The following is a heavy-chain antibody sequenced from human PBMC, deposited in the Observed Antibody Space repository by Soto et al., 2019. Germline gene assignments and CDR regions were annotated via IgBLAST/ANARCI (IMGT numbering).Heavy chain of an antibody. V-gene: IGHV1-69*13. Sequence: ASVKVSCKASGGTFSSYAISWVRQAPGQGLEWMGGIIPIFGTANYAQKFQGRVTITADESTSTAYMELSSLRSEDTAVYYCARDPRGWEPYYYYGMDVWGQGTTVTVSS. D-gene: IGHD1-26*01. CDR1: GGTFSSYA. CDR3: ARDPRGWEPYYYYGMDV. J-gene: IGHJ6*02. CDR2: IIPIFGTA.